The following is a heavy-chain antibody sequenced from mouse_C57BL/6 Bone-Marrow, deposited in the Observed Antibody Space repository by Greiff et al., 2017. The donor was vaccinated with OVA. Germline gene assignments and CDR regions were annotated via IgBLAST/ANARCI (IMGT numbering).Heavy chain of an antibody. CDR2: IYPGSGST. Sequence: QVQLQQPGAELVKPGASVTMSCKASGYTFTSYWITWVKQRPGKGLEWIGDIYPGSGSTYYNEKFKSKVTLPVDTSASTAYLQLSSLTSEDSAVYYCASPDYTYAMDYWGQGTSVTVSS. J-gene: IGHJ4*01. D-gene: IGHD2-12*01. CDR1: GYTFTSYW. CDR3: ASPDYTYAMDY. V-gene: IGHV1-55*01.